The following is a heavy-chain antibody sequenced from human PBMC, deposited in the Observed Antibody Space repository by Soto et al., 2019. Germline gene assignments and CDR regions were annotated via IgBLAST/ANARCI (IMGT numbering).Heavy chain of an antibody. V-gene: IGHV3-21*01. CDR3: ARVKSVVVVAATPRDAFDI. CDR1: GFTFSSYS. Sequence: GGSLRLSCAASGFTFSSYSMNWVRQASGKGLEWVSSISSSSSYIYYADSVKGRFTISRDNAKNSLYLQMNSLRAEDTAVYYCARVKSVVVVAATPRDAFDIWGQGTMVTVSS. D-gene: IGHD2-15*01. J-gene: IGHJ3*02. CDR2: ISSSSSYI.